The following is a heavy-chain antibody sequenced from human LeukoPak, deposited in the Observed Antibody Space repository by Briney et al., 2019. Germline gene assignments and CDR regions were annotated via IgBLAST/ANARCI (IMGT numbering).Heavy chain of an antibody. CDR3: ARSGKEGQLVPACY. Sequence: ASVKVSCKVSGGTFSSYAISWVRQAPGQGLEWMGGIIPIFGTANYAQKFQGRVTITADESTSTAYMELSSLRSEDTAVYYCARSGKEGQLVPACYWGQGTLVTVSS. CDR1: GGTFSSYA. D-gene: IGHD2-2*01. J-gene: IGHJ4*02. V-gene: IGHV1-69*13. CDR2: IIPIFGTA.